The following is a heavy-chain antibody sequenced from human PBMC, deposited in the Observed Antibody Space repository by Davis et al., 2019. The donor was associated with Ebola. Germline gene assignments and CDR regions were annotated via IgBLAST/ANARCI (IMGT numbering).Heavy chain of an antibody. CDR3: ARDLNGDTAMVLYYYYGMDV. Sequence: GGSLRLSCAASGFTFSRYGMYWVRQAPGKGLEWVAVISYDGSNKYYADSVKGRFTISRDNSKNTLYLQMNSLRAEDTAVYYCARDLNGDTAMVLYYYYGMDVWGQGTTVTVSS. D-gene: IGHD5-18*01. CDR1: GFTFSRYG. CDR2: ISYDGSNK. J-gene: IGHJ6*02. V-gene: IGHV3-30*03.